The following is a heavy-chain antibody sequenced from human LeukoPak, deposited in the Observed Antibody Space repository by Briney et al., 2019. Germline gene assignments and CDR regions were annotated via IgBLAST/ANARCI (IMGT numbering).Heavy chain of an antibody. D-gene: IGHD3-10*01. V-gene: IGHV4-59*12. J-gene: IGHJ4*02. CDR3: ARGEEYGSGTVHFDY. CDR2: VHHSGGT. Sequence: TETLSLSCTVSGGSISSYFWTWIRQPAGRGLEWIGEVHHSGGTNYNPSLKSRVTISADRSNNRFSLSLNSVTAADTAVFYCARGEEYGSGTVHFDYWGQGILVTVSS. CDR1: GGSISSYF.